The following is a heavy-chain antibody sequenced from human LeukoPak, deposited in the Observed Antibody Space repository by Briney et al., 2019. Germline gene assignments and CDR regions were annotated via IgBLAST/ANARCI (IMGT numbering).Heavy chain of an antibody. CDR3: AKWVPSKDFWSGSPGVY. J-gene: IGHJ4*02. Sequence: GGSLRPSCAASGFTFRSYAMSWVRQAPGKGLEWVSAISGSGGSTYYADSVKGRFTISRDNSKNTLYLQMNSLRAEDTAVYYCAKWVPSKDFWSGSPGVYWGQGTLVTVSS. D-gene: IGHD3-3*01. CDR1: GFTFRSYA. V-gene: IGHV3-23*01. CDR2: ISGSGGST.